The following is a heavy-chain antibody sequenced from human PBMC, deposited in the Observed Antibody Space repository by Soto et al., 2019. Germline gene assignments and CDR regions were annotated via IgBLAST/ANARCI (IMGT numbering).Heavy chain of an antibody. CDR1: GGIFSSYA. V-gene: IGHV1-69*01. CDR3: AIVRGVRGYHYVEPFDY. J-gene: IGHJ4*02. Sequence: QVQLVQSGAEVKRPGSSVKVSCKASGGIFSSYAISWLRQAPGQGLEWMGAVIPVLGQAYYAQALQDRVTITADESTRTAYMELSSLTSEDTAIYFCAIVRGVRGYHYVEPFDYWGQGTLVTVSS. D-gene: IGHD4-17*01. CDR2: VIPVLGQA.